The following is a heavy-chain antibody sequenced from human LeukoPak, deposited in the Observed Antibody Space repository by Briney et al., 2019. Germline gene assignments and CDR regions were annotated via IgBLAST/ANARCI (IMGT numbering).Heavy chain of an antibody. Sequence: GGSLRLSCAASGFSFTTYGMSWVRQAPGKGLEWVSTISGSGGTTYYADSVKGRFTISRDNSKNTLYLQMNSLRAEDTAVYYCAKDRNYDFTVDAFDIWGQGTMVTVSS. CDR1: GFSFTTYG. V-gene: IGHV3-23*01. D-gene: IGHD3-3*01. J-gene: IGHJ3*02. CDR3: AKDRNYDFTVDAFDI. CDR2: ISGSGGTT.